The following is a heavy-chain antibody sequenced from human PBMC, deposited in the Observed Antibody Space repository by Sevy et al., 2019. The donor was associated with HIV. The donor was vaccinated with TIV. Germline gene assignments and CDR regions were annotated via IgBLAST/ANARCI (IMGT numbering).Heavy chain of an antibody. V-gene: IGHV1-2*06. CDR3: ASSPRDVYKTYYYDSSGPNLNY. J-gene: IGHJ4*02. D-gene: IGHD3-22*01. CDR1: GYTFTGYY. Sequence: ASVKVSCKASGYTFTGYYMHWVRQAPGQGLEWMARINPNSGGTNYAQKFQGRVTMTRDTSISTAYMELSRLRSDDTAVYYCASSPRDVYKTYYYDSSGPNLNYWGQGTLVTVSS. CDR2: INPNSGGT.